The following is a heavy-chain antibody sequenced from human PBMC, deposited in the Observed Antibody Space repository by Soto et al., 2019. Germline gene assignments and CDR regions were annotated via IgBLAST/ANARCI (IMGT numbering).Heavy chain of an antibody. V-gene: IGHV3-23*01. CDR2: ISGSGGGA. CDR3: AKFGPLGLCGGDCS. D-gene: IGHD2-21*02. CDR1: GFTFSSSA. J-gene: IGHJ5*02. Sequence: WGSLRLSCATSGFTFSSSAMNSVRQAPGKGLEWVSSISGSGGGAYYADSVKGRFTNSRDDSKNTLYLQMNSLRADDTAVYYCAKFGPLGLCGGDCSWGQGTLVTVSS.